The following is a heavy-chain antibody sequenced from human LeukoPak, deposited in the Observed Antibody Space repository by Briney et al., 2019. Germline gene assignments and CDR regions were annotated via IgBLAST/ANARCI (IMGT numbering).Heavy chain of an antibody. V-gene: IGHV4-39*01. J-gene: IGHJ6*03. CDR1: GGSISSGAYY. CDR3: ARRGISQGYYMDV. Sequence: SETLSLTCIVSGGSISSGAYYWAWIRQPPGKGLEWIGSIYSTGSTYKNPSLKSRVTISVDTSKNQFSLKLSSVTAADTAVYFCARRGISQGYYMDVWGKGTTVTISS. CDR2: IYSTGST. D-gene: IGHD6-13*01.